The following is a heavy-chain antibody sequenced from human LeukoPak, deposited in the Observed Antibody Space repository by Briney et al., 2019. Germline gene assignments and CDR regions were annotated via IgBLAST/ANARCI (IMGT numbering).Heavy chain of an antibody. D-gene: IGHD2/OR15-2a*01. CDR2: IRGTGNRI. CDR3: VKQPGNISAGY. CDR1: GFTFNNYA. J-gene: IGHJ4*02. V-gene: IGHV3-23*01. Sequence: PGGSLRLSCAASGFTFNNYAMMWVRPPPGKGLEWVSLIRGTGNRIYYADSVKGRFTTSRDNYKNTLFLQMNSLRAEDTAVYYCVKQPGNISAGYWGQGTLVTVSS.